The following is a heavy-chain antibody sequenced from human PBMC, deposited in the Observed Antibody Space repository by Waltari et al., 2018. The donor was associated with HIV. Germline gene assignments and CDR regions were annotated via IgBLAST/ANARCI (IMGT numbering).Heavy chain of an antibody. CDR1: GYTFTSYY. J-gene: IGHJ4*02. CDR3: ARDLTRYCSGGSCYTPGY. V-gene: IGHV1-46*01. Sequence: QVQLVQSGAEVKKPGASVKVSCKASGYTFTSYYMHWVRQAPGQGLEWMGIINPSGGSTIHAQKFQGRVTITRDTSTSTVYMELSSLRSEDTAVYYCARDLTRYCSGGSCYTPGYWGQGTLVTVSS. CDR2: INPSGGST. D-gene: IGHD2-15*01.